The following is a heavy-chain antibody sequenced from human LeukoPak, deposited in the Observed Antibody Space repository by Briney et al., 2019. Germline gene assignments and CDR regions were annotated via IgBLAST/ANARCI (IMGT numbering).Heavy chain of an antibody. CDR3: AGDLYSGSWSLGGKDV. CDR2: VSYSGYT. V-gene: IGHV4-59*01. J-gene: IGHJ6*02. CDR1: GGASISSYY. Sequence: PSETLSLTCSVSGGASISSYYWNWIRQSPGKGLEWIGLVSYSGYTTYNPSLTSRVSISIDKSKRQFSLELTSLTVADAAIYYCAGDLYSGSWSLGGKDVWGRGTTVIVSS. D-gene: IGHD6-13*01.